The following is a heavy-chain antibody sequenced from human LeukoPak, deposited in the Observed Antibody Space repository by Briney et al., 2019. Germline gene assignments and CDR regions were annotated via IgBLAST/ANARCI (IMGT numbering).Heavy chain of an antibody. CDR3: ARSNGWYLDY. CDR1: GFTFSSFG. J-gene: IGHJ4*02. D-gene: IGHD6-19*01. V-gene: IGHV3-30*03. Sequence: GRSLRLSCAASGFTFSSFGIHWVRQAPGKGLEWVAVISDDGRTKHYAASVEGRFTISRDNSRNTLYLQMNSLRAEDTAVYYCARSNGWYLDYWGQGTLVTVSS. CDR2: ISDDGRTK.